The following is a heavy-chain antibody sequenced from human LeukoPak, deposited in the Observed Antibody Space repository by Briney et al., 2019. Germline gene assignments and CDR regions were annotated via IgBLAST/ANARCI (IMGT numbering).Heavy chain of an antibody. CDR2: IHYSGST. J-gene: IGHJ4*02. Sequence: SETLSLTCTVSGGSLSSSSYYWAWLRQPPGKGLEWIGTIHYSGSTYYSSSLKSRVTISVDTSKNQFSLKLSSVTAADTTVYYCARHRSATAGPYFDYWGQGTLVTVSS. D-gene: IGHD6-13*01. CDR1: GGSLSSSSYY. V-gene: IGHV4-39*01. CDR3: ARHRSATAGPYFDY.